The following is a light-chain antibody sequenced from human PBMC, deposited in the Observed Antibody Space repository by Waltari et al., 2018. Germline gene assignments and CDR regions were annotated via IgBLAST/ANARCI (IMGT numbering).Light chain of an antibody. Sequence: QSALTQPASVSGSPGQSITISCTGTSSDVGGYNYVSWYQQHPGKAPKRMIYDGSKRPSGVSNRFSGSKSGNTASLTISGIQAEDEADYYCCSYAGDVVFGGGTKLTVL. CDR3: CSYAGDVV. CDR1: SSDVGGYNY. CDR2: DGS. J-gene: IGLJ2*01. V-gene: IGLV2-23*01.